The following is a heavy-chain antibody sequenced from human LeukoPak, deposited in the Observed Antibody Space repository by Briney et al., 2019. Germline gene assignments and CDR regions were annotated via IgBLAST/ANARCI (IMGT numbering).Heavy chain of an antibody. J-gene: IGHJ4*02. CDR1: GFTFSSYS. CDR2: ISSSSSTI. Sequence: GGSLRLSCAASGFTFSSYSMNWVRQAPGKGLEWVSHISSSSSTIYYADSVKGRFTISRDNAKNSLYLQMNSLRDEDTAVYYCARATDYYDSSGYYGFDYWGQGTLVTVSS. V-gene: IGHV3-48*02. CDR3: ARATDYYDSSGYYGFDY. D-gene: IGHD3-22*01.